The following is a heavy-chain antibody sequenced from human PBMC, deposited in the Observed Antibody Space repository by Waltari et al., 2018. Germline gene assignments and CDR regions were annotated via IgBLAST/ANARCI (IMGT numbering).Heavy chain of an antibody. D-gene: IGHD6-19*01. Sequence: EVKLLESGGGLAQPGGSLRLSCAASGFTFSSYAMSWVRQAPGGGLWWVAGISGSGCSTYYSDSVKGRFTMSRDNSKNALYLQMNSMTAEDTAVYYCAKGNSSGWYNCDYWGQGTLVTVSS. CDR3: AKGNSSGWYNCDY. V-gene: IGHV3-23*01. CDR2: ISGSGCST. J-gene: IGHJ4*02. CDR1: GFTFSSYA.